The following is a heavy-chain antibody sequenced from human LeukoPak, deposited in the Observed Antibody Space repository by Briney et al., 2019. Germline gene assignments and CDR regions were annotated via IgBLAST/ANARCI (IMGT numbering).Heavy chain of an antibody. D-gene: IGHD2-21*02. CDR3: AKDSREVVTAIFGC. CDR2: ISGSGGGT. Sequence: PGGSLRLSCAASGFTFSSYAMSWVRQAPGKGLEWVSAISGSGGGTYYADSVKGRFTISRDNSKNTLYLQMNSLRAEDTAVYYCAKDSREVVTAIFGCWGQGTLVTVSS. J-gene: IGHJ4*02. CDR1: GFTFSSYA. V-gene: IGHV3-23*01.